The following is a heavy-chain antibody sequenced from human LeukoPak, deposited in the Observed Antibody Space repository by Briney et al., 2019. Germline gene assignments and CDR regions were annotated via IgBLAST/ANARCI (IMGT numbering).Heavy chain of an antibody. V-gene: IGHV1-18*04. CDR2: ISAYNGNT. CDR1: GYTFTSYG. D-gene: IGHD3-10*01. CDR3: ARDVLPGHPRYFYGAGSYAVGFDY. Sequence: ASVKVSCKASGYTFTSYGTSWVRQAPGQGLEWMGWISAYNGNTNYAQKLQGRVTMTTVTSTITAYIELENLGSEDPGVYYCARDVLPGHPRYFYGAGSYAVGFDYWGQGTLVTVPS. J-gene: IGHJ4*02.